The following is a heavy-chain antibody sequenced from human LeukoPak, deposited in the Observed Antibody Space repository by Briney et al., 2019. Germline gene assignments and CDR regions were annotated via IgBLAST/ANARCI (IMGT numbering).Heavy chain of an antibody. CDR3: ARDFHCSGGSCYYNWFDP. CDR1: SGSISSGSYY. D-gene: IGHD2-15*01. V-gene: IGHV4-61*02. CDR2: IYTSGST. Sequence: SQTLPLTCTVSSGSISSGSYYWSWIRQPAGKGLEWIGRIYTSGSTNYNPSPKSRVTISVDTSKNQFSLKLSSVTAADTAVYYCARDFHCSGGSCYYNWFDPWGQGTLVTVSS. J-gene: IGHJ5*02.